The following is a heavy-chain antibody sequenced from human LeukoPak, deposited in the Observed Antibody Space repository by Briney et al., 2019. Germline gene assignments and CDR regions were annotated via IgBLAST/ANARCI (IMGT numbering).Heavy chain of an antibody. D-gene: IGHD3-22*01. V-gene: IGHV1-18*01. CDR2: ISAYNGNT. CDR1: GYTFTSYG. CDR3: ARAALKRYYYDSSGYYLDY. J-gene: IGHJ4*02. Sequence: ASVKVSCKASGYTFTSYGISWVRQAPGQGLEWMGWISAYNGNTNYAQKLHGRVTMTTDTSTSTAYMELRSLRSDDTAVYYCARAALKRYYYDSSGYYLDYWGQGTLVTVSS.